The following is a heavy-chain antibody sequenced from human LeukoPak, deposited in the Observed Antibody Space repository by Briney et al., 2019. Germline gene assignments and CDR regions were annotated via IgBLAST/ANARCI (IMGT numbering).Heavy chain of an antibody. CDR1: GFTFSSYS. V-gene: IGHV3-21*01. CDR3: ARGVRITMIVVVTSWEFDP. Sequence: GGSLRLSCAASGFTFSSYSMNWVRQAPGEGLEWVSSISSSSSYIYYADSVKGRFTISRDNAKNSLYLQMNSLRAEDTAVYYCARGVRITMIVVVTSWEFDPWGQGTLVTVSS. CDR2: ISSSSSYI. J-gene: IGHJ5*02. D-gene: IGHD3-22*01.